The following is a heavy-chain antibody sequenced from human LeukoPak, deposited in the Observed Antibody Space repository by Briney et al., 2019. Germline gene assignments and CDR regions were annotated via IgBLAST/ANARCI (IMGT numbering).Heavy chain of an antibody. Sequence: ASVKVSCKASGYTFTGYYMHWVRQAPGQGLEWMGWINPNSGGTNYAQKFQGRVTMTRDTSISTAYMELSRLRSDDTAVYYCAREKTYYYDSSGKKGEAVDYWGQGTLVTVSS. J-gene: IGHJ4*02. CDR3: AREKTYYYDSSGKKGEAVDY. D-gene: IGHD3-22*01. V-gene: IGHV1-2*02. CDR2: INPNSGGT. CDR1: GYTFTGYY.